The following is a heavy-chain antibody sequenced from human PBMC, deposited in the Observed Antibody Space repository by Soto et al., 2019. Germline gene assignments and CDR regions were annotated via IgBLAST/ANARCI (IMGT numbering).Heavy chain of an antibody. J-gene: IGHJ4*02. CDR1: GGSISSHY. CDR3: ARGRKGSSWYSTYYFDY. CDR2: INHSGST. Sequence: PSETLSLTCSVSGGSISSHYWSWIRQPPGKGLEWIGEINHSGSTNYNPSLKSRVTISVDTSKNQFSLKLSSVTAADTAVYYCARGRKGSSWYSTYYFDYWGQGTLVTVSS. V-gene: IGHV4-34*01. D-gene: IGHD6-13*01.